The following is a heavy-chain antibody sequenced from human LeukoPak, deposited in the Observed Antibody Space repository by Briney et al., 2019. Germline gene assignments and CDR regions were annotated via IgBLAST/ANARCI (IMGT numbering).Heavy chain of an antibody. CDR1: GFTFSGSV. V-gene: IGHV3-73*01. Sequence: GGSLRLSCAASGFTFSGSVMHWVRQASGKGLEWVGRIRSKANSYATAYAASVKGRFTISRDDSKNTAYLQMNSLKTEDTAVYYCTTAGYGSGSYTLYYFDYWGQGTLVTVSS. CDR3: TTAGYGSGSYTLYYFDY. CDR2: IRSKANSYAT. D-gene: IGHD3-10*01. J-gene: IGHJ4*02.